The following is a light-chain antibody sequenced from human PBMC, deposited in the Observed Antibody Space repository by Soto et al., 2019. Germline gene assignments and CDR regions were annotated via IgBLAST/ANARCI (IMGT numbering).Light chain of an antibody. CDR2: SAS. Sequence: EIMFNQSPGTLSWSPGERATLSCRASQRVSGSYLAWYTQKHGQDPRLIIYSASRRDTGIPARFSGSGCATDFTLTTSRLEPADFEAYYCKQYGGSLPWTFGQGTKVDI. CDR3: KQYGGSLPWT. J-gene: IGKJ1*01. V-gene: IGKV3-20*01. CDR1: QRVSGSY.